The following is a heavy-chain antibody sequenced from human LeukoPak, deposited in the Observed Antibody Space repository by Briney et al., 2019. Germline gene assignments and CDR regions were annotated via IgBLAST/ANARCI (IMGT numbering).Heavy chain of an antibody. Sequence: SSVTVSRKATGYTFTRYDINWVRPATGQGVEWMGGIISIFCTANYAQKFQGRVTITADESTSTAYMELSSLRSEDTAVYYCARDRAYYYDSSGYYSPTGTFDIWGQGTMVTVSS. D-gene: IGHD3-22*01. CDR2: IISIFCTA. V-gene: IGHV1-69*13. J-gene: IGHJ3*02. CDR1: GYTFTRYD. CDR3: ARDRAYYYDSSGYYSPTGTFDI.